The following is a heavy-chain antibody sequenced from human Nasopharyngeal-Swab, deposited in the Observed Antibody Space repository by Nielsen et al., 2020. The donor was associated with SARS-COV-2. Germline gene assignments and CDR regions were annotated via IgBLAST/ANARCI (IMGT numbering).Heavy chain of an antibody. CDR3: ANVRVASAGTFDF. Sequence: WIRQPPGKGPEWIGEIHRGGTTNYNPSLECRVTISLDKSKNQFSLRLNSVTAADTAVYYCANVRVASAGTFDFWGLGTLVTVSS. J-gene: IGHJ4*02. V-gene: IGHV4-4*02. CDR2: IHRGGTT. D-gene: IGHD6-13*01.